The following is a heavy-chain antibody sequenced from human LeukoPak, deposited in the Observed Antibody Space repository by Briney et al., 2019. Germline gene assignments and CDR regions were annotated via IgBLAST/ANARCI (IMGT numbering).Heavy chain of an antibody. CDR1: GYTFTSYG. V-gene: IGHV1-18*01. CDR3: ASPSQPHYYYYYMDV. Sequence: ASVKVSCKASGYTFTSYGISWVRQAPGQGLEWMGWISAYNGNTNYAQKLQGRVTMTTDTSTSTAYMELSRLRSDDTAVYYCASPSQPHYYYYYMDVWGKGTTVTVSS. CDR2: ISAYNGNT. D-gene: IGHD2-2*01. J-gene: IGHJ6*03.